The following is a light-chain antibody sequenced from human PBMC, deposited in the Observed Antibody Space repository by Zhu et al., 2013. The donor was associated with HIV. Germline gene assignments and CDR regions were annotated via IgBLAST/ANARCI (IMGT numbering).Light chain of an antibody. CDR1: QRVPSSY. CDR2: AAS. V-gene: IGKV3-20*01. J-gene: IGKJ1*01. Sequence: EVVLTQSPATLSLSPGDRATLSCRASQRVPSSYLSWYQHKPGQAPRLLIYAASTRATDIPDRFSGSVSGTDFTLTISRLEPEDFAVYYCQQYDKSPWTFGQGTKVEIK. CDR3: QQYDKSPWT.